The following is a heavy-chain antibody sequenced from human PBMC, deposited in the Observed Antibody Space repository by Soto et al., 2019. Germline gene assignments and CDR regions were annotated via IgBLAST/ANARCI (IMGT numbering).Heavy chain of an antibody. Sequence: SETLSLSCTVSGGSISSYYWSWIRQPPGKGLEWIGYIYYSGSTNYNPSLKSRVTISVDTSKNQFSLKLSSVTAADMAVYYCGGLRIAAGANWCDPLGQGTLFTVS. V-gene: IGHV4-59*01. J-gene: IGHJ5*02. CDR2: IYYSGST. CDR3: GGLRIAAGANWCDP. CDR1: GGSISSYY. D-gene: IGHD6-13*01.